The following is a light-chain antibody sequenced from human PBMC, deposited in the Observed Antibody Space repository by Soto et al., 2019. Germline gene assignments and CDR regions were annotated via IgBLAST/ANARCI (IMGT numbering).Light chain of an antibody. V-gene: IGKV3D-20*02. CDR2: SAS. CDR1: QSVASSY. Sequence: EVVLTQSPGTLSLSPGERVTLSCRASQSVASSYLAWYQQKPGRAPRLLFYSASSRATGIPDRFSGSGSGTDFTLTISRLEPEDFALYYCQQRSDWPLTFGGGTTVEIK. J-gene: IGKJ4*01. CDR3: QQRSDWPLT.